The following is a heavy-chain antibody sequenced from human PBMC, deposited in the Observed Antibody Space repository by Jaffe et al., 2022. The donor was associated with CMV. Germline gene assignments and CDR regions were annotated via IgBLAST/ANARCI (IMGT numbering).Heavy chain of an antibody. J-gene: IGHJ4*02. Sequence: EVQLVESGGDLVQPGGSLRLSCTASAFTFSSYNMNWVRQAPGKGLEWVSYISVSSTTIFYADSVKGRFTVSRDNAKNSLYLQMNSLRDEDTAVYYCARDRGWTGSFEHWGQGSLVIVSS. CDR1: AFTFSSYN. D-gene: IGHD3-9*01. CDR2: ISVSSTTI. CDR3: ARDRGWTGSFEH. V-gene: IGHV3-48*02.